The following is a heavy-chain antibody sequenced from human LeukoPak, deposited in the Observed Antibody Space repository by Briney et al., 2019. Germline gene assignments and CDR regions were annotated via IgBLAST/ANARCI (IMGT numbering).Heavy chain of an antibody. CDR2: ISPYNGNT. CDR3: ARDTTHCSSTSCYTDYYFDY. CDR1: GYTFNTYG. Sequence: ASVKVSCKPYGYTFNTYGITWVRQAPGQGLEWMGWISPYNGNTNYAQKFQGRVTMTTDTSTSTAYMELRSLRSDDTAVYYCARDTTHCSSTSCYTDYYFDYWGQGTLVTVSS. V-gene: IGHV1-18*01. J-gene: IGHJ4*02. D-gene: IGHD2-2*02.